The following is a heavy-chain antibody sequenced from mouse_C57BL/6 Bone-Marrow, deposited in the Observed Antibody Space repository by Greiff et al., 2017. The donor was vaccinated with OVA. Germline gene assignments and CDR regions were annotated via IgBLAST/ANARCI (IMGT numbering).Heavy chain of an antibody. Sequence: VQLQQSGPELVKPGASVKIPCKASGYTFTDYNMDWVKQSHGKSLEWIGDINPNNGGTIYNQKFKGKATLTVDKSSSTAYMELRSLTSEDTAVYYCARSDSGHWDYFDYWGQGTTLTVSS. CDR2: INPNNGGT. CDR3: ARSDSGHWDYFDY. D-gene: IGHD1-2*01. J-gene: IGHJ2*01. V-gene: IGHV1-18*01. CDR1: GYTFTDYN.